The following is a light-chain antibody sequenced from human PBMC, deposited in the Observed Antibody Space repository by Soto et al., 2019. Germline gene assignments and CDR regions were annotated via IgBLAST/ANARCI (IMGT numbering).Light chain of an antibody. CDR3: QQLNSFPFT. V-gene: IGKV1-9*01. CDR1: QAIDTY. CDR2: AAS. Sequence: DLQLTQSPSFLSASVGDRVTITCRASQAIDTYLAWYQQKPGKAPKLLIYAASLLQSGVPSRFSGGGSGTEFTLTINSLQPEDFANYYCQQLNSFPFTFGQGTRLEIK. J-gene: IGKJ5*01.